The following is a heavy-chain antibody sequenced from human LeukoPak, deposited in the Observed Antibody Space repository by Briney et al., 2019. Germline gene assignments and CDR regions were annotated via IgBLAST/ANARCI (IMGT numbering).Heavy chain of an antibody. D-gene: IGHD1-1*01. CDR3: ARERVSPHWFDY. CDR2: INAGNGNT. Sequence: ASVKVSCKASGYTFTNYSMRWVRQAPGQRLEWMGWINAGNGNTRYSQRFQGGVTLTRDTSASTSYMELSSLTSEDTAVYYCARERVSPHWFDYWGQGTLVTVSS. J-gene: IGHJ4*02. V-gene: IGHV1-3*01. CDR1: GYTFTNYS.